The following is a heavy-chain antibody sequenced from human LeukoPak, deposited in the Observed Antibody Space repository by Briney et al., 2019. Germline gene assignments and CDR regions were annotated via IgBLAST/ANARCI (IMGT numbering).Heavy chain of an antibody. CDR3: ASDSPYYGMDV. J-gene: IGHJ6*02. Sequence: GGSLRLSCAASGFPFSSYWMHWVRHVPGKGLLWVSRINSDGSATIYADSVRGRFTISRDNAKNTLYLQMSGLRVEETAVYHCASDSPYYGMDVWGQGTTVTVSS. CDR2: INSDGSAT. V-gene: IGHV3-74*01. CDR1: GFPFSSYW.